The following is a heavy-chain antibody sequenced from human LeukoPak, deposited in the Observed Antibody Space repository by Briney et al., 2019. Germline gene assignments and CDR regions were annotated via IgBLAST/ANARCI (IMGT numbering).Heavy chain of an antibody. V-gene: IGHV3-53*01. CDR2: IYSGGST. Sequence: PGGSLRLSCAASGFNVSRNYMSWVRQAPGKGLEWVSVIYSGGSTYYADSVKGRFIISRDNSKNTVYLQRNSLRAEDTAVYYCVRDLPRGNWEYWGQGTLVSVSS. J-gene: IGHJ4*02. CDR1: GFNVSRNY. CDR3: VRDLPRGNWEY. D-gene: IGHD7-27*01.